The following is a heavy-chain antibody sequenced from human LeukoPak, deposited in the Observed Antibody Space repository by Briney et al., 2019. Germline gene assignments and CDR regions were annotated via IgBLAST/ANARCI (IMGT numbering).Heavy chain of an antibody. J-gene: IGHJ6*04. V-gene: IGHV3-30*04. D-gene: IGHD6-13*01. Sequence: GGSLRLSCAASGFTFSSYAMHWVRQAPGKGLEWVAVISYDGSNKYYADSVKGRFTISRDNSKNTLYLQMNSLRAEDTAVYYCARDLKARLAAAGPRYYYYYYGMDVWGKGTTVTVSS. CDR2: ISYDGSNK. CDR3: ARDLKARLAAAGPRYYYYYYGMDV. CDR1: GFTFSSYA.